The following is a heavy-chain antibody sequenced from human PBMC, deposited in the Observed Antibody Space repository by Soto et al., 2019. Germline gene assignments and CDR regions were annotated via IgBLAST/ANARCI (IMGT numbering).Heavy chain of an antibody. Sequence: CIKQPPGKGLEWIGYIYYSGSTNYHPSLQSRVTISVDTSKNQFSLKLSSGTAADTAVYYCARVYCSGGSCYSHFDYWGQGTLVTGS. D-gene: IGHD2-15*01. CDR2: IYYSGST. V-gene: IGHV4-59*01. CDR3: ARVYCSGGSCYSHFDY. J-gene: IGHJ4*02.